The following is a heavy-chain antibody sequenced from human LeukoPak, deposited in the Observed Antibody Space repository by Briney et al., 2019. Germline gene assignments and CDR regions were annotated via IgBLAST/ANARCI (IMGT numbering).Heavy chain of an antibody. J-gene: IGHJ5*02. D-gene: IGHD3-3*01. V-gene: IGHV3-7*01. CDR1: GFTFSSYW. CDR2: IKQDGSEK. Sequence: PGGSLRLSCAASGFTFSSYWMSWVRQAPGKGRGWVANIKQDGSEKYYVDSVKGRFTISRDNAKNSLYLQMNSLRAEDTAVYYCARVVEYYDFWSGYSDNWFDPWGQGTLVTVSS. CDR3: ARVVEYYDFWSGYSDNWFDP.